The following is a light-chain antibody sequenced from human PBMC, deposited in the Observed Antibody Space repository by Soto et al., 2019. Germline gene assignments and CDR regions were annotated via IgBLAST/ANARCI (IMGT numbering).Light chain of an antibody. CDR1: QSISSC. V-gene: IGKV1-5*01. CDR2: DAS. J-gene: IGKJ1*01. Sequence: DIQMTQSPSTLSASVGDRVTITCRASQSISSCLAWYQQAPGKVPKLLIYDASSLESGVPSRFSGSGSGTEFTLTISSLRPDDSGTYYCQQYNSYPRTCGQGTKVEIK. CDR3: QQYNSYPRT.